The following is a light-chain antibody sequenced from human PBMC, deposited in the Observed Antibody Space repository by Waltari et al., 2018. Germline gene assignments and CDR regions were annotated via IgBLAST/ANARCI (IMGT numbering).Light chain of an antibody. J-gene: IGKJ4*01. Sequence: IRMTQSPSSLSAFVGDGVTITCRASQTIGHYLNWFQQRPGKAPKLLIYATSDLQSGVPSRFSGSGSGTDFTLTISSLQPEDSATYYCQQTFSAFRTFGGGTKVEIK. CDR1: QTIGHY. CDR2: ATS. CDR3: QQTFSAFRT. V-gene: IGKV1-39*01.